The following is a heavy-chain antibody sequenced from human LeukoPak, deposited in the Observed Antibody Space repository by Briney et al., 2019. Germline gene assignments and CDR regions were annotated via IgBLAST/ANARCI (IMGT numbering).Heavy chain of an antibody. D-gene: IGHD4-17*01. CDR1: GFTFSSYA. J-gene: IGHJ4*02. Sequence: PGGSLRLSCAASGFTFSSYAMSWVRQAPGKRLEWVSAISGSGGSTYYADSVKGRFTISRDNSKNTLYLQMNSLRAEDTAAYYCAKEWFRDYLGSDFDYWGQGTLVTVSP. CDR3: AKEWFRDYLGSDFDY. V-gene: IGHV3-23*01. CDR2: ISGSGGST.